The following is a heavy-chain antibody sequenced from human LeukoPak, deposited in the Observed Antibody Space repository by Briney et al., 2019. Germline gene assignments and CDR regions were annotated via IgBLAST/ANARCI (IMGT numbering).Heavy chain of an antibody. CDR3: ARDNDYGDYEGWFDP. Sequence: ASVKVSCKASGYTFTGYYMHWVRQAPGQGLEWMGWINPNSGGTNYAQKFQGRVTMTRDTSISTAYMEPSRLRSDDTAVYYCARDNDYGDYEGWFDPWGQGTLVTVSS. V-gene: IGHV1-2*02. CDR2: INPNSGGT. CDR1: GYTFTGYY. J-gene: IGHJ5*02. D-gene: IGHD4-17*01.